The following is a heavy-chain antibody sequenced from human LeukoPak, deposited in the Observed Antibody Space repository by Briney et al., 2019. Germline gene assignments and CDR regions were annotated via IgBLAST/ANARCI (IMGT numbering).Heavy chain of an antibody. CDR3: ARYHSIKVTFDY. V-gene: IGHV4-59*01. Sequence: PSETLSLTCSVSGVSISSSYWGWIRQPPGKGLEWIGYIHYSGSTNYNPSLKSRVTISLDSSKNQFSLKLSSVTAADTAVYYCARYHSIKVTFDYWGQGTLVTVSS. CDR1: GVSISSSY. D-gene: IGHD5-24*01. CDR2: IHYSGST. J-gene: IGHJ4*02.